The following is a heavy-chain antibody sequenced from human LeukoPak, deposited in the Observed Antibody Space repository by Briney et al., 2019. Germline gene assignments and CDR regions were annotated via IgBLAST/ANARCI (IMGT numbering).Heavy chain of an antibody. V-gene: IGHV1-18*01. Sequence: ASVKVSCKSSGYTFTNYDISWVRQAPGQGLEWMGWISAYNGNTNFAQKLQGRVTMTTDTSTSTAYMELRGLRSDDTAVYYCARAEKPNWGNYYYYCMDVWGKGTTVTVSS. CDR2: ISAYNGNT. CDR1: GYTFTNYD. J-gene: IGHJ6*03. CDR3: ARAEKPNWGNYYYYCMDV. D-gene: IGHD7-27*01.